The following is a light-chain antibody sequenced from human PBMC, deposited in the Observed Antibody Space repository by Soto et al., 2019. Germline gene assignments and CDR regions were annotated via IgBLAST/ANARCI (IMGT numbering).Light chain of an antibody. J-gene: IGKJ4*02. V-gene: IGKV3-20*01. Sequence: EIVLTQSPGTLSLSPGERATLSCRASQSVSSSYLAWYQKKPGQALRLLSYGASSRATSIPDRFSGSGSGTEFTLTISRLEPEEFAVYYCQQYGSSPTFGGGTKVEIK. CDR3: QQYGSSPT. CDR2: GAS. CDR1: QSVSSSY.